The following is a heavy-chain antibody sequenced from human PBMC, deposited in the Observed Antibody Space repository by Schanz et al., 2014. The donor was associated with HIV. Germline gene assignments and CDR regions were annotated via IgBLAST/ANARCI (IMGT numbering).Heavy chain of an antibody. CDR3: ARGGIWEWDQPDFDY. Sequence: QVQLVESGGGVVQPGTSLRLSCAASGFPFSGFGIHWVRQAPGKGLEWVAGMSHDGFSKYYADSVKGRFTISRDNSKNTLYLQMNSLRAEDTAVYYCARGGIWEWDQPDFDYWGQGTMVTVSS. J-gene: IGHJ4*03. CDR1: GFPFSGFG. V-gene: IGHV3-30*03. CDR2: MSHDGFSK. D-gene: IGHD2-15*01.